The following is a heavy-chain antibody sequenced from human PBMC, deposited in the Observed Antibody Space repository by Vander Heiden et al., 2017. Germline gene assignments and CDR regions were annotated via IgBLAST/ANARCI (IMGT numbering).Heavy chain of an antibody. Sequence: QLQLQESGPGLVKPSETLSLTCRVSGGSISNSNYYWGWIRQPPGKGLEWIGTIYYSGSTYFYPSLKSRVSIYVDTSKNQFSLKLSSVAAADTAVYYCARHLSYYGSGSYGWFDPWGQGTLVTVSS. J-gene: IGHJ5*02. CDR1: GGSISNSNYY. V-gene: IGHV4-39*01. CDR3: ARHLSYYGSGSYGWFDP. CDR2: IYYSGST. D-gene: IGHD3-10*01.